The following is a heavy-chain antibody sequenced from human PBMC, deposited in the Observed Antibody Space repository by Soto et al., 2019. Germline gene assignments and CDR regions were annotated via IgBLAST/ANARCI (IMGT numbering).Heavy chain of an antibody. V-gene: IGHV4-59*08. D-gene: IGHD3-10*01. Sequence: QVQLQESGPGLVKPSETLSLTCIVSGGSIANYYCSWFRQPPGKGLEWIGYIQYSGYSAYNLSLKRRVTMSMDTSKTPFSLMLESVTATDTAVYYCARHGFGPLHGLVDVWGQGTTVIVSS. J-gene: IGHJ6*02. CDR2: IQYSGYS. CDR1: GGSIANYY. CDR3: ARHGFGPLHGLVDV.